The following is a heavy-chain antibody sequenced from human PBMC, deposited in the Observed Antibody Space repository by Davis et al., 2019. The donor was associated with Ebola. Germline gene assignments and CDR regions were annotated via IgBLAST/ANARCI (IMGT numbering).Heavy chain of an antibody. CDR3: AREYCSSTSCHFDY. CDR1: GFTFSSYG. J-gene: IGHJ4*02. D-gene: IGHD2-2*01. CDR2: IWYDGSNK. V-gene: IGHV3-33*01. Sequence: GSLRLSCAASGFTFSSYGMHWVRQAPGKGLEWVAVIWYDGSNKYYADSVKGRFTISRDNSKNTLYLQMNSLRAEDTAVYYCAREYCSSTSCHFDYWGQGTLVTVSS.